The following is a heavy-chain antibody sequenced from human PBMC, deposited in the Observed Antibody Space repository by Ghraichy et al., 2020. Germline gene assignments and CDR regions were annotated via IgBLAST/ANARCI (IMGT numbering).Heavy chain of an antibody. CDR2: ISYSGST. D-gene: IGHD6-19*01. Sequence: SETLSLTCTVSGGSINTYYWSWIRQPPGKGLEWIGYISYSGSTNYNPSLESRVTISVDTSKTQFSLNLSSVTAADTAVYYCARGRSGREWMVFRYWGQGTLVTFSS. CDR3: ARGRSGREWMVFRY. J-gene: IGHJ4*02. V-gene: IGHV4-59*01. CDR1: GGSINTYY.